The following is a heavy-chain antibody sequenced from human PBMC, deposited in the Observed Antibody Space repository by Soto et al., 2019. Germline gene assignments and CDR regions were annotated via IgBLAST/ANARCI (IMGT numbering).Heavy chain of an antibody. CDR2: IYYSGST. V-gene: IGHV4-61*01. CDR3: ARGGDGTYYYGMDV. Sequence: SETLSLTCTVSGGSVSSGSYYWSWIRQPPGKGLEWIGYIYYSGSTNYNPSLKSRVTISVDTSKNQLSLKLSSVTAADTAVYYCARGGDGTYYYGMDVWGQGTTVTVSS. J-gene: IGHJ6*02. D-gene: IGHD1-26*01. CDR1: GGSVSSGSYY.